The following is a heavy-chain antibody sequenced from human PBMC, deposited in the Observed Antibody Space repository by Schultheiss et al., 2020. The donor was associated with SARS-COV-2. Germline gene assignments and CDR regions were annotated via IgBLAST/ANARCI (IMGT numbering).Heavy chain of an antibody. V-gene: IGHV4-61*01. Sequence: SETLSLTCTVSGGSVSSGSYYWSWIRQPPGKGLEWIGEINHSGSTNYNPSLKSRVTISVDTSKNQFSLKLSSVTAADTAVYYCARDTITIFGVNHWYFDLWGRGTLVTVSS. CDR1: GGSVSSGSYY. D-gene: IGHD3-3*01. CDR2: INHSGST. CDR3: ARDTITIFGVNHWYFDL. J-gene: IGHJ2*01.